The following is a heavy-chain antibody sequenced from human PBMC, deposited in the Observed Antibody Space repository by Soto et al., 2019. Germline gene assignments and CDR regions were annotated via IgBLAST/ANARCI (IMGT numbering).Heavy chain of an antibody. V-gene: IGHV3-7*01. Sequence: GGSLRLSCAASGFTFSSYWMSWVRQAPGKGLEWVANIKQDGSEKYYVDSVKGRFTISRDNAKNSLYLQMNSRRAEDTAVYYCAREGRRAARPENWFDPWGQGTLVTVSS. D-gene: IGHD6-6*01. CDR1: GFTFSSYW. CDR3: AREGRRAARPENWFDP. J-gene: IGHJ5*02. CDR2: IKQDGSEK.